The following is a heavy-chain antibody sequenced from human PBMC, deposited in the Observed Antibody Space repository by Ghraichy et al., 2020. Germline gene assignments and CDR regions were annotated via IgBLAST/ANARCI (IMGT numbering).Heavy chain of an antibody. CDR2: ISGSGGST. CDR3: AKDYYDSSGYYPYYYYYMDV. CDR1: GFTFSSYA. V-gene: IGHV3-23*01. D-gene: IGHD3-22*01. Sequence: GGSLRLSCAASGFTFSSYAMSWVRQAPGKGLEWVSAISGSGGSTYYADSVKGRFTISRDNSKNTLYLQMNSLRAEDTAVYYCAKDYYDSSGYYPYYYYYMDVWGKGTTVTVSS. J-gene: IGHJ6*03.